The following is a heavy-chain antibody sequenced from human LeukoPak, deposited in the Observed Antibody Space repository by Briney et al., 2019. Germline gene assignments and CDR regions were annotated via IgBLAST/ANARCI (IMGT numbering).Heavy chain of an antibody. J-gene: IGHJ4*02. V-gene: IGHV3-49*04. CDR3: TRAGWSTVPDY. D-gene: IGHD4-17*01. Sequence: PGGSLRLSCTASGFTFGDYAMSWVRQAPGKGLEGVGFIRSKAYGGTTEYAASVKGRFTISRDDSKSIAYLQMTSLKTEDTAVYYCTRAGWSTVPDYWGQGTLVTVSS. CDR2: IRSKAYGGTT. CDR1: GFTFGDYA.